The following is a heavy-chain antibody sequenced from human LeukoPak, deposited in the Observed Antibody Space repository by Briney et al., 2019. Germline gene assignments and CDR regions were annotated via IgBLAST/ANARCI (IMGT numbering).Heavy chain of an antibody. CDR3: ARFSDYYDSSGYGSDY. J-gene: IGHJ4*02. CDR1: GYTFTSYD. V-gene: IGHV1-8*01. D-gene: IGHD3-22*01. Sequence: ASVKVSCKASGYTFTSYDIYWVRQATGQGLEWMGWMNPNSGNTGYAQKFQGRVTMTRNTSISTAYMELSSLRSEDTAVYYCARFSDYYDSSGYGSDYWGQGTLVTVSS. CDR2: MNPNSGNT.